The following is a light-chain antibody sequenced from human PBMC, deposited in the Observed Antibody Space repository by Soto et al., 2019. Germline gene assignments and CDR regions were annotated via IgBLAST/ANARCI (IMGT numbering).Light chain of an antibody. CDR2: ASS. CDR1: QTLNNY. V-gene: IGKV1-39*01. CDR3: QQAYTFPWT. J-gene: IGKJ1*01. Sequence: DVQLTQSPSSLFASVGDRVTITCRASQTLNNYLNWYQHKPGKAPKFLIFASSSLQSGVPSRFSGRASGTDFTLTIDNLQPEDFATYFCQQAYTFPWTFGQGTKVDIK.